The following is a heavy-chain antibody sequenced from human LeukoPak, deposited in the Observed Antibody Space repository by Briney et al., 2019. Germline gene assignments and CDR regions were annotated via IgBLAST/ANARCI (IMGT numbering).Heavy chain of an antibody. CDR2: IKKDGRDK. D-gene: IGHD4/OR15-4a*01. J-gene: IGHJ6*02. V-gene: IGHV3-7*01. CDR3: AREGLTSHYYYYYGMDV. Sequence: GGSLRLSCAASGFTFSSNYMTWVRQAPGKGLEWVANIKKDGRDKHYVDSVEGRFTISRDNAKNSLYLQMNSLRAEDTAVYYCAREGLTSHYYYYYGMDVWGQGTTVTVSS. CDR1: GFTFSSNY.